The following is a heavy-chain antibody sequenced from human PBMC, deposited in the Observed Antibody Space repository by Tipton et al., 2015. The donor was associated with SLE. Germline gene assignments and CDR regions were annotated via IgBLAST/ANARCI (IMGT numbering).Heavy chain of an antibody. Sequence: TLSLTCAVYGGSFSGYYWSWIRQPPGKGLEWIGEINHSGYTNYNLSLKSRVTISVDTSKNQFSLKLSSVTAADTAGYYCARATDCSGGRCYSAYYYYYGMDVWGQGTTVTVSS. D-gene: IGHD2-15*01. V-gene: IGHV4-34*01. CDR2: INHSGYT. CDR1: GGSFSGYY. J-gene: IGHJ6*02. CDR3: ARATDCSGGRCYSAYYYYYGMDV.